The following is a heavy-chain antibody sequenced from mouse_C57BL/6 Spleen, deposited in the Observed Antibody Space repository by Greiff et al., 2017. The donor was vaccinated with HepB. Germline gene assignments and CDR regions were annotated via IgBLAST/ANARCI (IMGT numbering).Heavy chain of an antibody. J-gene: IGHJ2*02. V-gene: IGHV1-69*01. D-gene: IGHD1-1*01. CDR1: GYTFTSYW. CDR3: ARVWHYYGTPFFDY. CDR2: IDPSDSYT. Sequence: QVQLQQPGAELVMPGASVKLSCKASGYTFTSYWMHWVKQRPGQGLEWIGEIDPSDSYTNYNQKFKGKSTLTVDKSSSTAYMQLSSLTSEDSAVYYCARVWHYYGTPFFDYWGQGTSLTVSS.